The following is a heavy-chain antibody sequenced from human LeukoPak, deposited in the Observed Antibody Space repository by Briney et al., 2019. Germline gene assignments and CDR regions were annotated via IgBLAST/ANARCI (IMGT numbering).Heavy chain of an antibody. CDR3: ARGQGGNYYLNYFDY. V-gene: IGHV4-59*01. CDR1: GGSFTTYY. CDR2: FYYSGST. D-gene: IGHD1-26*01. Sequence: PSETLSLTCTVTGGSFTTYYWSWIRQPPGKGLEWIGHFYYSGSTNYNPSLKSRVTISVDTSRNQFSLKLTSVIAADTAVYYCARGQGGNYYLNYFDYWGQGALVTVPS. J-gene: IGHJ4*02.